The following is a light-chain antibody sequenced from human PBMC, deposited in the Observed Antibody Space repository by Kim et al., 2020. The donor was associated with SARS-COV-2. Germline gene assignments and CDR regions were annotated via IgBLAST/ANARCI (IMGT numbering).Light chain of an antibody. Sequence: SYELTQPPSVSVSPGQTASITCSADKLGDKYVCWYQQRPGQSPVLVISQDTKRPSGIPERFPGSNSGNTATLTISGTQAMDEADYYCQAWDSSTWVFGGG. J-gene: IGLJ3*02. CDR3: QAWDSSTWV. CDR2: QDT. V-gene: IGLV3-1*01. CDR1: KLGDKY.